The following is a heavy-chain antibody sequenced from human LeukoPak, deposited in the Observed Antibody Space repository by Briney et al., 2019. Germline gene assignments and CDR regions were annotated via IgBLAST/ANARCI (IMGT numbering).Heavy chain of an antibody. Sequence: ASVKVSCKASGGTFSSYAISWVRQAPGQGLEWMGGIIPIFGTANYAQKFQGRVTMTEDTSTDTAYMELSSLRSEDTAVYYCATAGDLSSYFDYWGQGTLVTVSS. CDR3: ATAGDLSSYFDY. CDR2: IIPIFGTA. J-gene: IGHJ4*02. CDR1: GGTFSSYA. D-gene: IGHD4-17*01. V-gene: IGHV1-69*06.